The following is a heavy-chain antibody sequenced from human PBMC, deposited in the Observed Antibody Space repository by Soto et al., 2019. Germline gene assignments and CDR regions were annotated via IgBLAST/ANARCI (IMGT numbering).Heavy chain of an antibody. V-gene: IGHV4-39*01. CDR1: GGSISSSSYY. D-gene: IGHD6-6*01. J-gene: IGHJ3*02. CDR2: IYYSGST. CDR3: ARRSGVGVGAARRGGAFDI. Sequence: PSETLSLTCTVSGGSISSSSYYWGWIRQPPGKGLEWIGSIYYSGSTYYNPSLKSRVTISVDTSKNQFSLKLSSVTAADTAVYYCARRSGVGVGAARRGGAFDIWGQGTMVTVSS.